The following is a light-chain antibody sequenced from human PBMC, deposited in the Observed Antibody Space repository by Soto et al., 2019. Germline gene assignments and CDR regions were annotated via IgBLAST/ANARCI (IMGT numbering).Light chain of an antibody. V-gene: IGLV4-60*03. Sequence: QLVLTQSSSASASLGSSVKLTCTLSSGHSSYIIAWHQQQSGKAPRYLMKLEGSGSYNKGSGVPDRFSGSSSGSDRYLTISNLQSEDEADYYCETWDSNIWVFGGGTKVTVL. J-gene: IGLJ3*02. CDR2: LEGSGSY. CDR1: SGHSSYI. CDR3: ETWDSNIWV.